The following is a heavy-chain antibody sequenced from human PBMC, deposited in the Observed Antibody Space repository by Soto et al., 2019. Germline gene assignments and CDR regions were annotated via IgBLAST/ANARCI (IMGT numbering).Heavy chain of an antibody. CDR3: AKDLMRGAPNWFDP. Sequence: GGSLRLSCAASGFTFSSYGMHWVRQAPGKGLEWVAVISYDGSNKYYADSVKGRFTISRDNSKNTLYLQMNSLRAEDTAVYYCAKDLMRGAPNWFDPWGQGTLVTVSS. V-gene: IGHV3-30*18. D-gene: IGHD2-8*01. CDR2: ISYDGSNK. CDR1: GFTFSSYG. J-gene: IGHJ5*02.